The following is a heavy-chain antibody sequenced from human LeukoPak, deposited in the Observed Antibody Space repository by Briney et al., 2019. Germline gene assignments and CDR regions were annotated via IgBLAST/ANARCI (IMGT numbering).Heavy chain of an antibody. V-gene: IGHV3-30*18. J-gene: IGHJ4*02. CDR1: GCTFSSYD. CDR2: ISYDRSNK. D-gene: IGHD1-26*01. Sequence: GGSLRLSCAASGCTFSSYDMHWVRQAPGKGLEWVTVISYDRSNKYYGDSVKGRFTISRDNSKNTLYLKMNSLRAEDTAVYYCAKEGSNGDLDYWGQGTLVTVSS. CDR3: AKEGSNGDLDY.